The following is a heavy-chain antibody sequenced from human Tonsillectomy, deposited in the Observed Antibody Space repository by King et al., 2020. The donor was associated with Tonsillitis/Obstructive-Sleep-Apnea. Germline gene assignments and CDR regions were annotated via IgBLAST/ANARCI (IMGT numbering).Heavy chain of an antibody. CDR2: IYNSGST. D-gene: IGHD4-17*01. J-gene: IGHJ4*02. Sequence: QLQESGPGLVMPSETLSLTCTVSGGSISSSSFYWGWIRQPPGKGLEWIGSIYNSGSTYYNPSLKSRVTISVDTSSNQFSLKLSSVTAADTAVYYCGAALGTVTTYTDYWGQGTLVTVSS. CDR1: GGSISSSSFY. CDR3: GAALGTVTTYTDY. V-gene: IGHV4-39*01.